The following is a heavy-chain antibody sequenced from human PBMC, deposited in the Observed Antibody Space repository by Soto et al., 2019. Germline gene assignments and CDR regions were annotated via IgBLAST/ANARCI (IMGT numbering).Heavy chain of an antibody. CDR1: GFTFDDYA. J-gene: IGHJ3*02. V-gene: IGHV3-9*01. CDR3: AKDRSGSFGLRAFDI. D-gene: IGHD3-16*01. Sequence: EVQLVESGGGLVQPGRSLRLSCAASGFTFDDYAMHWVRQAPGKGLEWVSGISWNSGSIGYADSVKGRFTISRDNAKNSLYLQMNSLRAEDTTLYYCAKDRSGSFGLRAFDIWGQGTMVTVSS. CDR2: ISWNSGSI.